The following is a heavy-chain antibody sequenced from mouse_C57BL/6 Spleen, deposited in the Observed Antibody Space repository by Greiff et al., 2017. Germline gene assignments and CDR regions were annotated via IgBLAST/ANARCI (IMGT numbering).Heavy chain of an antibody. Sequence: VQLVESGPGLVQPSQSLSITCTVSGFSLTSYGVHWVRQSPGKGLEWLGVIWSGGSTDYNAAFISRLSISKDNSKSQVFFKMNSLQADDTAIYYCARSPFITTVVASYYFDYWGQGTTLTVSS. CDR3: ARSPFITTVVASYYFDY. D-gene: IGHD1-1*01. V-gene: IGHV2-2*01. J-gene: IGHJ2*01. CDR1: GFSLTSYG. CDR2: IWSGGST.